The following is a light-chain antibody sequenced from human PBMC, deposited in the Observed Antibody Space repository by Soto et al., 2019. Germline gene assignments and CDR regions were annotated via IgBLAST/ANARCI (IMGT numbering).Light chain of an antibody. J-gene: IGKJ1*01. CDR3: QQYGSSGT. V-gene: IGKV3-15*01. CDR1: QSVSSN. Sequence: EIVMTQSPATLSVSPGERATLSCRASQSVSSNLAWYQQKPGQAPRLLIYGASTRATGIPARFSGSGSGTEFTLTISSLQSEDFALYYCQQYGSSGTFGQGTRWIS. CDR2: GAS.